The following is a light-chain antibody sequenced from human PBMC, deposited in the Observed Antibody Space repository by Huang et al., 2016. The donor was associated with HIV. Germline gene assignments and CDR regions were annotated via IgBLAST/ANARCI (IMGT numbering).Light chain of an antibody. CDR1: QEISNY. CDR3: QQYDNLLT. J-gene: IGKJ2*01. Sequence: DIQMTQSPSSLSASVGDRVIITCQTSQEISNYLNWYQQKPGKTPKLLIYDASNFETGVPSRFSGSGSGTDFTFTISSLQPEDIATYYCQQYDNLLTFGQGTKLEIK. CDR2: DAS. V-gene: IGKV1-33*01.